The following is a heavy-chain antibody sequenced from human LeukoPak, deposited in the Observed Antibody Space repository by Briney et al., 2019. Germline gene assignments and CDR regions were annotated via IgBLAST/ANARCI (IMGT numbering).Heavy chain of an antibody. CDR2: IYHSGST. J-gene: IGHJ4*02. D-gene: IGHD1-26*01. CDR1: GGSISSTNW. Sequence: SETLCLTCAVSGGSISSTNWWSWVRQPPGKGLEWIGEIYHSGSTNYNPSLKSRVTISADKSKNQFSLKLTYVTAADTAVYYCARERVGARAFDYWGQGTLVTVSS. CDR3: ARERVGARAFDY. V-gene: IGHV4-4*02.